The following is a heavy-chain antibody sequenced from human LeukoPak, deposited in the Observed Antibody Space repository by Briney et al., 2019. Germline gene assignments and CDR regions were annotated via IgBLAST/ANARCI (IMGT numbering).Heavy chain of an antibody. J-gene: IGHJ4*02. CDR1: GFTFSSYG. Sequence: PGGSLRLSCAASGFTFSSYGMHWVRHEPPKGLEGVAGISYDGGNTNYAHSVKGRFTISRDNAKNSLYLQMTSLRAEDTAVYYCAREGRRLSSSWYGPKRYYFDYWGQGTLVTVSS. CDR2: ISYDGGNT. D-gene: IGHD6-13*01. CDR3: AREGRRLSSSWYGPKRYYFDY. V-gene: IGHV3-30*03.